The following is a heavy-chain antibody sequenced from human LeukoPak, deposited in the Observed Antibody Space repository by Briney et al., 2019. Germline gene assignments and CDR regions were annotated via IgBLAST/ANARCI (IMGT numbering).Heavy chain of an antibody. Sequence: PGGSLRLSCAGSGLSFSSNTMSWVRQAPGRGLEWVSAISNNGGRTDYADSVKGRFTISRDNSKNTLYLQMNSLRAEDTAVYYCAKDYGGYSYGPLDYWGQGTLVTVSS. D-gene: IGHD5-18*01. V-gene: IGHV3-23*01. J-gene: IGHJ4*02. CDR3: AKDYGGYSYGPLDY. CDR2: ISNNGGRT. CDR1: GLSFSSNT.